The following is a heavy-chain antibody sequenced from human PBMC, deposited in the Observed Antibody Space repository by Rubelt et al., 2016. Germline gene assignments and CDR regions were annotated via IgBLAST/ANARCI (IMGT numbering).Heavy chain of an antibody. V-gene: IGHV4-39*07. CDR1: GGSISSSSYY. J-gene: IGHJ4*02. CDR2: LSSGSST. Sequence: QLQLQESGPGLVRPSETLSLPCTVSGGSISSSSYYWGWLRQPPGKGLEWVSILSSGSSTYYADSVEGRFTFSRDTSKNTRILQMNGLGAEETAVYYGAAQASKYYFEYWGQGTLVTVSS. CDR3: AAQASKYYFEY.